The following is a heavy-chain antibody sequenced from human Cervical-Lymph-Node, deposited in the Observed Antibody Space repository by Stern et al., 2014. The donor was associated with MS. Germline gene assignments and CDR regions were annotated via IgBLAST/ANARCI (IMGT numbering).Heavy chain of an antibody. J-gene: IGHJ4*02. Sequence: VQLVESGAGVQKPGASVKVSCKVSGSTLTELSMHWVRQATGNGLQWMGGFDTEDGETLYAQKFQGSVTLTEDTSPHQAYMELSSLRSEDTAVYYCATDFYWGQGTLVTVSS. CDR3: ATDFY. V-gene: IGHV1-24*01. CDR1: GSTLTELS. CDR2: FDTEDGET.